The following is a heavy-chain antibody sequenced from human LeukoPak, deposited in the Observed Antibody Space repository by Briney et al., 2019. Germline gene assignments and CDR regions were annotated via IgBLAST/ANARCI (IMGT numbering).Heavy chain of an antibody. CDR1: GFNFDDYA. Sequence: PGGSLELSCAASGFNFDDYAMEWGRPAPGKGLEGGSGISCNSGSIGYADSVKGQFTISRDNAKNSLYLQMNSLRAEDTALYYCAKDKSYYYEGTVDYWGQGTLVTVSS. V-gene: IGHV3-9*01. D-gene: IGHD3-16*01. CDR3: AKDKSYYYEGTVDY. CDR2: ISCNSGSI. J-gene: IGHJ4*02.